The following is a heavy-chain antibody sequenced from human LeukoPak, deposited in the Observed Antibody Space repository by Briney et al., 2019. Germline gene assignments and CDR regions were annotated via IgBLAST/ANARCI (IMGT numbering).Heavy chain of an antibody. CDR3: ARPERGAFDI. J-gene: IGHJ3*02. CDR2: INHSGST. CDR1: GGSFSGYY. Sequence: SETPSLTCAVYGGSFSGYYWSWIRQPPGKGLEWIGEINHSGSTNYNPSLKSRVTISVDTSKNQFSLKLSSVTAADTAVYYCARPERGAFDIWGQGTMVTVSS. V-gene: IGHV4-34*01.